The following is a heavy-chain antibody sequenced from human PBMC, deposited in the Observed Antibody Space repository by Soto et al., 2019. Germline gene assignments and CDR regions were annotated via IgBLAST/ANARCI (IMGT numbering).Heavy chain of an antibody. D-gene: IGHD1-26*01. Sequence: SVKVSCKASGGTFSSYAISWVRQAPGQGLEWMGGIIPILGTANYAQKFQGRVTITADESTSTAYMELSSLRSEDTAVYYCARLGSGVGARGAFDIWGQGTMVTVSS. V-gene: IGHV1-69*13. CDR3: ARLGSGVGARGAFDI. CDR1: GGTFSSYA. CDR2: IIPILGTA. J-gene: IGHJ3*02.